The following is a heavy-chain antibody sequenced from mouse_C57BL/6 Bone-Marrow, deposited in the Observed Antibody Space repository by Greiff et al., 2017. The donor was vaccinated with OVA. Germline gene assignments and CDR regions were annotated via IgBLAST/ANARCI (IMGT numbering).Heavy chain of an antibody. Sequence: QVHVKQPGAELVKPGASVKLSCKASGYTFTSYWMQWVKQRPGQGLEWIGEIDPSDSYTNYNQKFKGKATLTVDTSSSTAYMQLSSLTSEDSAVYYCAREVSYYFDYWGQGTTLTVSS. J-gene: IGHJ2*01. CDR3: AREVSYYFDY. D-gene: IGHD2-14*01. CDR2: IDPSDSYT. V-gene: IGHV1-50*01. CDR1: GYTFTSYW.